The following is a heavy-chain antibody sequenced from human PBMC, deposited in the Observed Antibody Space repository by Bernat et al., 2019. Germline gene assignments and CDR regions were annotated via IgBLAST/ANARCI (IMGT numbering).Heavy chain of an antibody. CDR2: ISGSGGRT. J-gene: IGHJ3*01. D-gene: IGHD4-17*01. CDR1: GFTFSSYA. Sequence: EVQLVESGGGLVQPGGSLRLSCAASGFTFSSYAMSWVRQAPGKGLEWVSAISGSGGRTYYEDAVKGRLTIARDNSKNTLYLQMNSLRAEDTAVYYCAKGQTTVMVFDLWGQGTMVTVSS. V-gene: IGHV3-23*04. CDR3: AKGQTTVMVFDL.